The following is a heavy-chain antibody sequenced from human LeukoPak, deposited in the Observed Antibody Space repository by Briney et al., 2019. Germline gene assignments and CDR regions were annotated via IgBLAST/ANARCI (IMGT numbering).Heavy chain of an antibody. CDR2: IKPDGGDR. J-gene: IGHJ4*02. Sequence: PGGSLRLSCAASGFSFSTHWMNWVRQAPGGGLEWLANIKPDGGDRYYVDSVRGRFTISRDNAKNLVYLQIDSPRTEDTGVYYCSGRSGFSSIYWGQGTLVKVSS. CDR3: SGRSGFSSIY. D-gene: IGHD6-19*01. V-gene: IGHV3-7*01. CDR1: GFSFSTHW.